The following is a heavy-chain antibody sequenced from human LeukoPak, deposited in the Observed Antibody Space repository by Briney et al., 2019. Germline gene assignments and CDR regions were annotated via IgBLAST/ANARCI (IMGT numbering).Heavy chain of an antibody. CDR2: ISGSGGST. J-gene: IGHJ6*04. CDR3: AELGITMIGGV. D-gene: IGHD3-10*02. V-gene: IGHV3-23*01. Sequence: GGSLRLSCAASGFTFSSYALSWVRQAPGKGLEWVSAISGSGGSTYYADSVKGRFTISRDDAKNSLHLQMNSLRAEDTAVYYCAELGITMIGGVWGKGTTVTISS. CDR1: GFTFSSYA.